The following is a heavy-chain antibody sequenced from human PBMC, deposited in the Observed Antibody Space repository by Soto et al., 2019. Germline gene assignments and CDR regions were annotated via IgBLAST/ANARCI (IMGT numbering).Heavy chain of an antibody. CDR2: ISSSGTYI. Sequence: GGSMRLSCETSGFPFGIYTMNWVRQAPGKGLEWVSSISSSGTYIDYADSVEGRFAISRDDAKNSVFLEMTSLRVDDTAVYYCAREGNYHEFWGQGTLVTVSS. V-gene: IGHV3-21*01. CDR1: GFPFGIYT. D-gene: IGHD3-10*01. CDR3: AREGNYHEF. J-gene: IGHJ4*02.